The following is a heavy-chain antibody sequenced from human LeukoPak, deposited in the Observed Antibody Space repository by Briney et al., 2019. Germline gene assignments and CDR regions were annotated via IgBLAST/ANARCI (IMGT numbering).Heavy chain of an antibody. CDR2: FDPEDGET. Sequence: ASVKVSCKVSGYTVAELSVDWVRQAPGKGLGWRGGFDPEDGETIDAQKFQGRVTMTEDTSTDPACMELSSLRSEDTPVYCFATVVLGYSHRFFSNWFHPWGQGTLVPVSS. J-gene: IGHJ5*02. CDR1: GYTVAELS. V-gene: IGHV1-24*01. CDR3: ATVVLGYSHRFFSNWFHP. D-gene: IGHD5-18*01.